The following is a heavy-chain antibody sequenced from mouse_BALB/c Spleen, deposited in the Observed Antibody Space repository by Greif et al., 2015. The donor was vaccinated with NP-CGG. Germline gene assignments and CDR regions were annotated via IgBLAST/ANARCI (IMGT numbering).Heavy chain of an antibody. V-gene: IGHV1-84*02. CDR2: IYPGSGNT. CDR1: GYTFTDYY. J-gene: IGHJ4*01. CDR3: ARRTGTEVRDY. Sequence: QVQLQQPGPQLVKPGASVNISCKASGYTFTDYYINWVKQKPGQGLEWIGWIYPGSGNTKYNEKFKGKATWTVDTSSSTAYMQLSSLRSEDTTVYFCARRTGTEVRDYWGQGTAVTVSS. D-gene: IGHD4-1*01.